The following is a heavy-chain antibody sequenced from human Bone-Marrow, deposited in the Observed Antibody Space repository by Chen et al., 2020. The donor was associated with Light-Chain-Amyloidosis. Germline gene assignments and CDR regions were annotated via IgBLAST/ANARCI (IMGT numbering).Heavy chain of an antibody. CDR3: AREPRTLYSSGWPHFDY. J-gene: IGHJ4*02. D-gene: IGHD6-19*01. CDR1: GFTFSSYS. CDR2: ISSSSSTI. V-gene: IGHV3-48*02. Sequence: EVQLVESGGGLVQPGGSLRPSCAASGFTFSSYSMNWVRQAPGKGLEWVSYISSSSSTIYYADSVKGRFTISRDNAKNSLYLQMNSLRDEDTAVYYCAREPRTLYSSGWPHFDYWGQGTLVTVSS.